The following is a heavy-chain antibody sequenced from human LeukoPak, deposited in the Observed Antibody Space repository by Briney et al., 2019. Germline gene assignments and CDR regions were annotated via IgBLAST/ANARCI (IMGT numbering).Heavy chain of an antibody. CDR3: ARVSDTPMILWGDLDY. D-gene: IGHD5-18*01. V-gene: IGHV4-39*01. J-gene: IGHJ4*02. CDR1: GGSISSSSYY. Sequence: SETLSLTCTVSGGSISSSSYYWGWIRQPPGKGLEWIGSIYYSGSTYYNPSLKSRVTISVDTSKNQFSLKLSSVTAEDTAVYYCARVSDTPMILWGDLDYWGQGTLVTVSS. CDR2: IYYSGST.